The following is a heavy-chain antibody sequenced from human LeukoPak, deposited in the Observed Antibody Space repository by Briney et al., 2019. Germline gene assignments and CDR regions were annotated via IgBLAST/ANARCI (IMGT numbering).Heavy chain of an antibody. CDR1: GGSTSTSTSY. CDR3: ARESSSSRYFIDV. Sequence: SETLSLTCSVSGGSTSTSTSYWGWVRQPPGKGLEWIGSIHYSGSTYKNPSLKSRVTISMDTSRSQFSLKVTSLTAADSAVYFCARESSSSRYFIDVWGRGTTVTVSS. J-gene: IGHJ6*03. D-gene: IGHD6-6*01. CDR2: IHYSGST. V-gene: IGHV4-39*07.